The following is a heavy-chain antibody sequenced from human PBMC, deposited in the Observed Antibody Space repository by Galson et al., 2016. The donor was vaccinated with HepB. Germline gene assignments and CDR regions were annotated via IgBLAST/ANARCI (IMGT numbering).Heavy chain of an antibody. D-gene: IGHD2-21*01. V-gene: IGHV4-59*01. CDR1: GGSLSGYY. CDR2: IYNNGNT. Sequence: SETLSLTCTVSGGSLSGYYWTWIRQPPGKGLEWIANIYNNGNTNYSPSLESRVTISLDTSKNQFSLKVTSVTAADTAVYFCARGIAPFKKKYYGLDVWGQGTTVTVS. CDR3: ARGIAPFKKKYYGLDV. J-gene: IGHJ6*02.